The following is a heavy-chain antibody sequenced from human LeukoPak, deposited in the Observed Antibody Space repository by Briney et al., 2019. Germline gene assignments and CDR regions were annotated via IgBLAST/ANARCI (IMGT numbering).Heavy chain of an antibody. D-gene: IGHD6-13*01. CDR1: GFAFSNYN. V-gene: IGHV3-48*01. CDR2: ISSSSHSI. CDR3: ASRIATAGSVDY. Sequence: GGSLRLSCAASGFAFSNYNMNWVRQAPGKGLEWVSYISSSSHSIYYADSVKGRFTISRDNSKNTLHLQMNTLRAEDTAVYYCASRIATAGSVDYWGQGTLVTVSS. J-gene: IGHJ4*02.